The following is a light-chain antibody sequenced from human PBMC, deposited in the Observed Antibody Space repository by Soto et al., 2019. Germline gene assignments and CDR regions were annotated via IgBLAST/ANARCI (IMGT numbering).Light chain of an antibody. CDR2: GAS. V-gene: IGKV3-15*01. CDR3: HQYGSSPRT. CDR1: QSVSSN. J-gene: IGKJ1*01. Sequence: EIGMTQSPATLSVSPGERATLSCRASQSVSSNLAWYQQKPGQAPRLLIYGASTRATGIPARFSGSGSGTDFTLTISRLEPEDFAVYYCHQYGSSPRTFGQGTKVDIK.